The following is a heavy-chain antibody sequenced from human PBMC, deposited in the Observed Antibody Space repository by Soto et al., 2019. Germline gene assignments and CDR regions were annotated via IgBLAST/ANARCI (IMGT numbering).Heavy chain of an antibody. D-gene: IGHD2-15*01. CDR3: VGIVDTILQWFDS. J-gene: IGHJ5*01. V-gene: IGHV4-39*01. Sequence: PSETLSLTCTVSGVSISSNTYFWGWVRQPPGMGLEWIGSISYSGSTYYNPSLKSRVTISVDTSENQFSLRLQSVTAADSATYFCVGIVDTILQWFDSWGQGTLVTVSS. CDR1: GVSISSNTYF. CDR2: ISYSGST.